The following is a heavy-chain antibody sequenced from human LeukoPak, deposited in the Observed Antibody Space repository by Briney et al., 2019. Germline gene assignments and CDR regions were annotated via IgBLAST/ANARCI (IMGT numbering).Heavy chain of an antibody. CDR3: ARDPHGSGTTFDY. V-gene: IGHV3-48*04. D-gene: IGHD3-10*01. CDR2: ISSSSSTI. CDR1: GFTFSSYS. J-gene: IGHJ4*02. Sequence: QSGGSLRLSCAASGFTFSSYSMNWVRQAPGKGLEWVPYISSSSSTIYYADSVKGRFTISRDNAKNSLYLQMNSLRAEDTAVYYCARDPHGSGTTFDYWGQGTLVTVSS.